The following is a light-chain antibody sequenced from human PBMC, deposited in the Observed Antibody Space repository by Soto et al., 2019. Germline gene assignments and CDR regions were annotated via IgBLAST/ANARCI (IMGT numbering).Light chain of an antibody. CDR3: QKYTNVPA. CDR1: QGISNY. Sequence: DIQMTQSPSFLSASVGDRVTITCRASQGISNYLAWYQQIPGKVPKLLISAASTLQSGVPSRFSGSGSGTDFTLTISSLQAEDVATYYCQKYTNVPAFGGGTKVEIK. CDR2: AAS. J-gene: IGKJ4*01. V-gene: IGKV1-27*01.